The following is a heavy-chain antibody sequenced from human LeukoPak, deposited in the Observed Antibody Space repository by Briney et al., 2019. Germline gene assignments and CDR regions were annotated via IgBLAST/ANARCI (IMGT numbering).Heavy chain of an antibody. Sequence: GSSVKVSCKASGGTFSRYAISWVRQAPGQGLEWMGGITPIFGTANYAQKFQGRVTITTDESTSTAYMELSSLRSEDTAVYYCARDLGYYDSSGYYGHGWFDPWGQGTLVTVSS. J-gene: IGHJ5*02. CDR2: ITPIFGTA. V-gene: IGHV1-69*05. CDR1: GGTFSRYA. D-gene: IGHD3-22*01. CDR3: ARDLGYYDSSGYYGHGWFDP.